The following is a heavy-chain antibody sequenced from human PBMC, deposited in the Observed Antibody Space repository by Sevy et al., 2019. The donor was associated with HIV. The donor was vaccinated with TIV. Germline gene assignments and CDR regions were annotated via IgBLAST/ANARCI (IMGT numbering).Heavy chain of an antibody. V-gene: IGHV1-8*02. CDR3: ARVSGWHLRYGMDV. CDR2: MNTNTGNT. D-gene: IGHD6-19*01. CDR1: GFNFASYD. J-gene: IGHJ6*02. Sequence: ASVKVSCKASGFNFASYDIYWVRQATGQGLEWMGWMNTNTGNTGFAQKFQGRGTMTRNTSITTAYMELSNLRSEDTAVYYCARVSGWHLRYGMDVWGQGTTVTVSS.